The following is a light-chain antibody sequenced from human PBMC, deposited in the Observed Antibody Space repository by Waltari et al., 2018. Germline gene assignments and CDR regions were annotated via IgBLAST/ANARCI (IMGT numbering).Light chain of an antibody. CDR2: AAS. Sequence: AIRITQSPYSLSAPTGDRVTITCRASQGISSYLAWYQQKPAKAPKLLIYAASTLQSGVPSRFSGSGSWTDFTLTISCLQSEDFATYYCQQYYSYPPTFGQGTKVEIK. J-gene: IGKJ1*01. V-gene: IGKV1-8*01. CDR3: QQYYSYPPT. CDR1: QGISSY.